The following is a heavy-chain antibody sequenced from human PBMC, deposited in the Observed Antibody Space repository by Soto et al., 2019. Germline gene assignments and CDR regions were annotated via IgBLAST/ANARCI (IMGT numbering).Heavy chain of an antibody. Sequence: ASVKVSCKASGYTFTSYGISWVRQAPGQGLEWMGWISAYNGNTNYAQKLQGRVTMTTDTSTSTAYMELRSLRSDDTAVYYCARDYRGIYGSGSYDYWGQGTLVTVSS. CDR3: ARDYRGIYGSGSYDY. D-gene: IGHD3-10*01. J-gene: IGHJ4*02. CDR2: ISAYNGNT. CDR1: GYTFTSYG. V-gene: IGHV1-18*01.